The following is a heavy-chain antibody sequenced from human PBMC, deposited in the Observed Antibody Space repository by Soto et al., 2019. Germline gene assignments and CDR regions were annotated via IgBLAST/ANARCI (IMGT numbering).Heavy chain of an antibody. D-gene: IGHD3-22*01. CDR3: ARQRNYYDSSGSHGGYFDY. CDR2: IYYSGST. V-gene: IGHV4-39*01. Sequence: QLQLQESGPGLVKPSETLSLTCTVSGGSISSSSYYWGWIRQPPGKGLEWIGSIYYSGSTYYNPSLKSRVTISVDTSKNQFSLKLSSVTAADTAVYYCARQRNYYDSSGSHGGYFDYWGQGTLVTVSS. J-gene: IGHJ4*02. CDR1: GGSISSSSYY.